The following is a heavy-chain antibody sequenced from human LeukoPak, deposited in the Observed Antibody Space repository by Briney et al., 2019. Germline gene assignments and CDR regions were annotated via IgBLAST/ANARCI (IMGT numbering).Heavy chain of an antibody. D-gene: IGHD3-9*01. CDR2: XXAYNGNT. V-gene: IGHV1-18*01. J-gene: IGHJ4*02. Sequence: GASXXXXXKASXXXFXXXXISWVRQAPGQGLEWMGWXXAYNGNTNYAQKLQGRVTMTTDTSTSTAYMELRSLRSDDTAVYYCARRVDYDILTGYFPYFDYWGQGTLVTVSS. CDR1: XXXFXXXX. CDR3: ARRVDYDILTGYFPYFDY.